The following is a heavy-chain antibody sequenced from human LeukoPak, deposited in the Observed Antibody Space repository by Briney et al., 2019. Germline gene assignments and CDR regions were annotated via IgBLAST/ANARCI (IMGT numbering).Heavy chain of an antibody. V-gene: IGHV3-43*01. CDR1: GFTFHDHT. CDR3: TKDPAYSSSWFGYFDY. Sequence: PGGSLRLSCAASGFTFHDHTMHWVRQGPGKRLEWVALISWDGDDTYYADSVKGRFTISRDNSKNSLYLQMNSLRTEDTALYYCTKDPAYSSSWFGYFDYWGQGTLVTVSS. J-gene: IGHJ4*02. CDR2: ISWDGDDT. D-gene: IGHD6-13*01.